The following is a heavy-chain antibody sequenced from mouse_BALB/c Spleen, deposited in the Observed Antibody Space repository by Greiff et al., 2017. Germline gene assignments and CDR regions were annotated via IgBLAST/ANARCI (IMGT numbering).Heavy chain of an antibody. CDR2: IRSKSNNYAT. V-gene: IGHV10-1*02. J-gene: IGHJ2*01. Sequence: EVMLVESGGGLVQPKGSLKLSCAASGFTFNTYAMNWVRQAPGKGLEWVARIRSKSNNYATYYADSVKDRFTISRDDSQSMLYLQMNNLKTEDTAMYYCVGQGGYPYYFDYWGQGTTLTVSA. CDR1: GFTFNTYA. CDR3: VGQGGYPYYFDY. D-gene: IGHD2-2*01.